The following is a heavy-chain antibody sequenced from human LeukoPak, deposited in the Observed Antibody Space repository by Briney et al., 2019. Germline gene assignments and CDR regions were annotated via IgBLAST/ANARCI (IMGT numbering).Heavy chain of an antibody. CDR1: GFIFDDYG. Sequence: PGGSLRLSCAASGFIFDDYGMSWVRQAPGKGLEWVSGINWNGGSTGYGDSVEGRFTISRDNAKNSLYLQMNSLRAEDTAVYYCAREGRSHDAFDIWGQGTMVTVSS. CDR3: AREGRSHDAFDI. J-gene: IGHJ3*02. CDR2: INWNGGST. V-gene: IGHV3-20*04.